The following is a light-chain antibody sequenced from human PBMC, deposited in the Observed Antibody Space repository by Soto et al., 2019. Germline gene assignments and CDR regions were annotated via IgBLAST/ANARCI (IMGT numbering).Light chain of an antibody. CDR3: QQTDTFPRT. J-gene: IGKJ1*01. CDR2: AAS. CDR1: KSISSY. V-gene: IGKV1-39*01. Sequence: DIQMTQSPSSLSASVGDRVTITCRASKSISSYLNWYQHKPGKAPKRLIYAASSLQTGVPSRFSGSRSGTDFALTISSLQREDFATYYCQQTDTFPRTFGQGTKVEMK.